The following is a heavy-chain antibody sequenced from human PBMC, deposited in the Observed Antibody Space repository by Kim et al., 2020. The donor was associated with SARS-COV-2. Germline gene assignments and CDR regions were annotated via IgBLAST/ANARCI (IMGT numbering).Heavy chain of an antibody. Sequence: GGSLRLSCAASGFTFSSYSMNWVRQAPGKGLEWVSSISSSSSYIYYADAVKGRFTISRENAKNSLNLQMNSVRAEDTAVYYCARESTVTTRFWSGYGMDVWGQGTTVAVSS. D-gene: IGHD4-17*01. J-gene: IGHJ6*02. CDR3: ARESTVTTRFWSGYGMDV. CDR2: ISSSSSYI. V-gene: IGHV3-21*01. CDR1: GFTFSSYS.